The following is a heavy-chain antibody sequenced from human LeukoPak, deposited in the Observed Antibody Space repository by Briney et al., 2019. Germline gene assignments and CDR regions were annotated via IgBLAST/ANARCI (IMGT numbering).Heavy chain of an antibody. V-gene: IGHV1-45*03. J-gene: IGHJ4*02. D-gene: IGHD6-19*01. CDR2: ITPFNGNT. Sequence: GSSVKVSCKASGYTFTYRYLHWVRQAPRQALEWMGWITPFNGNTNYAQKFQDRVTITRDRSMSTAYMELSSPRSEDTAMYYCAIGPYSSGWYDYWGQGTLVTVSS. CDR1: GYTFTYRY. CDR3: AIGPYSSGWYDY.